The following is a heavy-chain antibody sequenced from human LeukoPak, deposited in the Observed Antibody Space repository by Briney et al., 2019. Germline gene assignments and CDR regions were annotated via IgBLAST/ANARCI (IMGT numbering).Heavy chain of an antibody. CDR1: GFTFSSFD. CDR2: ISTSSRYI. CDR3: ARDTAYCGGDCSTDTFDI. V-gene: IGHV3-21*01. Sequence: GGSLRLSCAASGFTFSSFDMNWVRQAPGKGLEWVSSISTSSRYIYYRDSVNGRFTISRDNAKNSLYLQMNSLRAEDTAVYYCARDTAYCGGDCSTDTFDIWGQGTVVTVSS. J-gene: IGHJ3*02. D-gene: IGHD2-21*02.